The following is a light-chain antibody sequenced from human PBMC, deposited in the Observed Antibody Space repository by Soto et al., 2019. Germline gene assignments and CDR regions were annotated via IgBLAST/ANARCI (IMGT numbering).Light chain of an antibody. CDR2: KAS. CDR1: QTISSW. Sequence: DIQMTQSPSTLSGSVGDRVTITCRASQTISSWLAWYQQKPGKAPKLLIYKASTLKSGVPSRFSGSGSGTDFTLTISRLEPEDFAVYYCHQYGSSPLTFGQGTK. J-gene: IGKJ1*01. V-gene: IGKV1-5*03. CDR3: HQYGSSPLT.